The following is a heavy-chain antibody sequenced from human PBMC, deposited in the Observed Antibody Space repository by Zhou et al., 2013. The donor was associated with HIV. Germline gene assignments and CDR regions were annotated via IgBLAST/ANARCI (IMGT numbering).Heavy chain of an antibody. D-gene: IGHD1-1*01. Sequence: EVQLVESGGGLVKPGGSLRLSCAASGFTFSSYSINWVRQAPGKGLEWVSSISGSSSFIYYADSVKGRFTISRDNAKNSLYLQMNSLRAEDTAVYYCARRPTPPGTRCPDYWGQGNPG. V-gene: IGHV3-21*01. CDR3: ARRPTPPGTRCPDY. CDR2: ISGSSSFI. CDR1: GFTFSSYS. J-gene: IGHJ4*02.